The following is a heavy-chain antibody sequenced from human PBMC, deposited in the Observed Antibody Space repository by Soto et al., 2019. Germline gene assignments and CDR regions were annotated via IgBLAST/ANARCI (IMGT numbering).Heavy chain of an antibody. V-gene: IGHV4-34*01. CDR1: GGSFSGYY. CDR3: ARVAVLVPAANNWFDP. J-gene: IGHJ5*02. CDR2: INHSGST. Sequence: SSETLSLTCAVYGGSFSGYYWSWIRQPPGKGLEWIGEINHSGSTNYNPSLKSRVTISVDTSKNQFSLKLSSVTAADTAVYYCARVAVLVPAANNWFDPWGQGTLVTVSS. D-gene: IGHD2-2*01.